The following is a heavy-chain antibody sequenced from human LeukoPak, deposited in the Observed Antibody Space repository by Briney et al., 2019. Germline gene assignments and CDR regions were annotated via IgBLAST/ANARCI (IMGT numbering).Heavy chain of an antibody. Sequence: SVKVSCKASGGTFSSYAISWVRQAPGQGLEWMGGIIPIFGTANYAQKFQGRVTITADESTSTAYMELSSLRSEDTAVYYCARINSYGYSKPVSWFDPWGQGTLVTVSS. J-gene: IGHJ5*02. D-gene: IGHD5-18*01. CDR2: IIPIFGTA. V-gene: IGHV1-69*13. CDR1: GGTFSSYA. CDR3: ARINSYGYSKPVSWFDP.